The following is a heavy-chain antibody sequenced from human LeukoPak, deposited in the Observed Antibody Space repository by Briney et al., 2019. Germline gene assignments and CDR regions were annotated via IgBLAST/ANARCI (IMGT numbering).Heavy chain of an antibody. CDR2: ISWNSGSI. CDR3: AKDLAATIPVGFDY. Sequence: GGSLRLSCAASGFTFDDYAMHWVRQAPGKGLEWVSGISWNSGSIGYADSVKGRFTISRDNAKNSLYLQMNSLRAEDTALYYCAKDLAATIPVGFDYWGQGTLVTVSS. V-gene: IGHV3-9*01. CDR1: GFTFDDYA. D-gene: IGHD6-13*01. J-gene: IGHJ4*02.